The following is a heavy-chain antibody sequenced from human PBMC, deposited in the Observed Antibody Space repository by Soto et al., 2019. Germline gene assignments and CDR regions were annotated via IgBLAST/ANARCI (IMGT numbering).Heavy chain of an antibody. CDR2: IYYSGST. CDR3: ARNPYTYGGFDY. V-gene: IGHV4-39*01. Sequence: SETLSLTCTVSGDSISSSSFYWGWIRQPPGKGLEWIGNIYYSGSTYYNPSLKSRVTMSVDTSKNQFSLNLSSVTGADTAVYYCARNPYTYGGFDYWGQGTLVTVSS. J-gene: IGHJ4*02. CDR1: GDSISSSSFY. D-gene: IGHD5-18*01.